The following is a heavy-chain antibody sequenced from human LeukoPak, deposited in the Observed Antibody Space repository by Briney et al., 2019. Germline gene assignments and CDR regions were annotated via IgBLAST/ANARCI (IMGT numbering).Heavy chain of an antibody. CDR2: IYYSGST. CDR3: ARSRSWLYYFDY. D-gene: IGHD6-13*01. Sequence: PSETLSLTCTVSGGSISSYYWSWIRQPPGKGLEWIGYIYYSGSTNYNPSLKSRVTISVDTSKNQFSLKLSSVTAADTAVYHCARSRSWLYYFDYWGQGTLVTVSS. V-gene: IGHV4-59*08. CDR1: GGSISSYY. J-gene: IGHJ4*02.